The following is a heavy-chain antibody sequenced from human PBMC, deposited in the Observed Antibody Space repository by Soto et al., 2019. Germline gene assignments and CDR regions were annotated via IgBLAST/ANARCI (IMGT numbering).Heavy chain of an antibody. CDR3: ATLPPSSGSYQTGSDY. CDR2: FDPEDGET. V-gene: IGHV1-24*01. D-gene: IGHD1-26*01. J-gene: IGHJ4*02. CDR1: GYTLTELS. Sequence: ASVKVSCKVSGYTLTELSMHWVRQAPGKGLEWMGGFDPEDGETIYAQKFQGRVTMTEDTSTDTAYMELSSLRSEDTAVYYCATLPPSSGSYQTGSDYWGQGTLVTVSS.